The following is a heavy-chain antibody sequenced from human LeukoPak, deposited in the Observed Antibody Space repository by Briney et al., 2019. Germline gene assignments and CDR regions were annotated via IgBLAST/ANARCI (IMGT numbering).Heavy chain of an antibody. CDR3: ARGIRTPYYMDV. D-gene: IGHD3-16*01. CDR1: GFTFNNYN. Sequence: GGSLRLSCAASGFTFNNYNMNWVRQAPGKGLEWVSYISLSSSSIYYADSVKGRFTISRDNAKKSLYLQMNSLRAEDTAVYYCARGIRTPYYMDVWGGGTTVTVSS. V-gene: IGHV3-21*05. CDR2: ISLSSSSI. J-gene: IGHJ6*03.